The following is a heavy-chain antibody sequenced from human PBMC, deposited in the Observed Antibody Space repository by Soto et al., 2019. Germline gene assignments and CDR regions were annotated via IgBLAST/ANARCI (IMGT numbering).Heavy chain of an antibody. Sequence: PSETLSLTCAVYGGSFSGYYWSWIRQPPGKGLEWIGEINHSGSTNYNPSLKSRVTISVDTSKNQFSLKLSSVTAADTAVYYCARGWGYCSSTSCPGGEDYWGQGTLVTVSS. CDR2: INHSGST. V-gene: IGHV4-34*01. CDR1: GGSFSGYY. J-gene: IGHJ4*02. D-gene: IGHD2-2*01. CDR3: ARGWGYCSSTSCPGGEDY.